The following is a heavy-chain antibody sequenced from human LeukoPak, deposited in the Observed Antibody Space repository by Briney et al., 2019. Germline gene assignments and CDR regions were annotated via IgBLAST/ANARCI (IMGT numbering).Heavy chain of an antibody. CDR2: IYTSGST. V-gene: IGHV4-61*02. CDR3: ARGAVGGYYYYYYMDV. D-gene: IGHD3-16*01. CDR1: GGSISSGSYY. J-gene: IGHJ6*03. Sequence: SETLSLTCTVSGGSISSGSYYWSWIRQPAGKGLEWIGRIYTSGSTNYNPSLKSRVTISVDTSKNQFSLKLSSVTAADTAVYYCARGAVGGYYYYYYMDVWGKGTTVTVSS.